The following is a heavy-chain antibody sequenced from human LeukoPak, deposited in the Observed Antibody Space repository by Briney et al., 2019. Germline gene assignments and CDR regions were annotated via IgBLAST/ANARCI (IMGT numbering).Heavy chain of an antibody. CDR2: MNPNSGST. V-gene: IGHV1-8*03. CDR3: ATRHGDFWSGYYFDY. D-gene: IGHD3-3*01. CDR1: GYTFTSYD. Sequence: ASVKVSCKASGYTFTSYDINWVRQAPGQGLEWMGWMNPNSGSTDYAQMFQGRVTITSNISISTAYMELSSLRSEDTAVYYCATRHGDFWSGYYFDYWGQGTLVTVSS. J-gene: IGHJ4*02.